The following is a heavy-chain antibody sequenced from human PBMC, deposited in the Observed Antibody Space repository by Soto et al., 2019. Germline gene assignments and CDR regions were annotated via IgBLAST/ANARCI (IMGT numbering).Heavy chain of an antibody. CDR1: GGTFSSYA. V-gene: IGHV1-69*06. CDR3: ARAPIYGDYGLEP. Sequence: SVKVSCKASGGTFSSYAISWVRQAPGQGLEWMGGIIPIFGTANYAQKFQGRVTMTADTSTSTAYMELRSLRSDDTAVYYCARAPIYGDYGLEPWGQGTLVTVSS. J-gene: IGHJ5*02. CDR2: IIPIFGTA. D-gene: IGHD4-17*01.